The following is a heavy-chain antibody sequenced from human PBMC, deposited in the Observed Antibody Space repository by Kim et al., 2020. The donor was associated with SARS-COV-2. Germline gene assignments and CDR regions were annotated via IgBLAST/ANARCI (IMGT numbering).Heavy chain of an antibody. J-gene: IGHJ4*02. CDR3: TRHNRGWREGEY. D-gene: IGHD6-19*01. V-gene: IGHV3-7*01. CDR2: LRNEGSEK. Sequence: ATEKGVAWVTNLRNEGSEKNYGDSVKGQFTIARDNAKNSLFLKMNSLRAEDTAVYYCTRHNRGWREGEYWGQGTLVTVSS.